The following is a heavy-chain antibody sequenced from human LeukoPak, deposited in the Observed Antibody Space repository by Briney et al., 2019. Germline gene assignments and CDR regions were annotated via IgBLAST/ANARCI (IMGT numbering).Heavy chain of an antibody. CDR2: INYSGST. J-gene: IGHJ3*02. D-gene: IGHD3-22*01. CDR3: ARRDYYYDSSGYNDAFDI. V-gene: IGHV4-59*08. Sequence: SETLSLTCTVSGGSISSYYWSWIRQPAGKGLEWIGLINYSGSTNYNPSLKSRVTISVDTSKNQFSLKLSSVTAADTAVYYCARRDYYYDSSGYNDAFDIWGQGTMVTVSS. CDR1: GGSISSYY.